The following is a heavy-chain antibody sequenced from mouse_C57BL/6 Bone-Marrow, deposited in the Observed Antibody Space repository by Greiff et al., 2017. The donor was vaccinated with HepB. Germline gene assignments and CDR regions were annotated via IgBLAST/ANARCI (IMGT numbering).Heavy chain of an antibody. CDR2: IYPGSGST. Sequence: QVQLQQPGAELVKPGASVKMSCKASGYTFTSYWITWVKQRPGQGLEWIGDIYPGSGSTNYNEKFKSKATLTVDTSSSTAYMQLSSLTSEDSAVYYCGSNTTALGGAMDYWGQGTSVTVSS. J-gene: IGHJ4*01. CDR1: GYTFTSYW. V-gene: IGHV1-55*01. CDR3: GSNTTALGGAMDY. D-gene: IGHD1-2*01.